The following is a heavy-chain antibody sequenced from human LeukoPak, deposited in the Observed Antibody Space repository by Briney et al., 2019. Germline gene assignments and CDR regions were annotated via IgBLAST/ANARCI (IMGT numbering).Heavy chain of an antibody. CDR2: ISAYNDNT. V-gene: IGHV1-18*01. D-gene: IGHD2-15*01. J-gene: IGHJ4*02. CDR1: GYSFTSYG. Sequence: GASVKVSCKASGYSFTSYGISWVRQAPGQGLEWMGWISAYNDNTNYAQRLQGRVTMTTDTSTSTAYMELRSLTPDDTAVYFCARVPSGSPFDYWGQGTLVTVSS. CDR3: ARVPSGSPFDY.